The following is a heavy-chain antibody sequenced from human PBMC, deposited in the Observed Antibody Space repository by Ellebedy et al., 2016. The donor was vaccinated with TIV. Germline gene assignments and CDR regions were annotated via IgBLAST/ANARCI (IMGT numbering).Heavy chain of an antibody. J-gene: IGHJ4*02. CDR2: FYYSGST. V-gene: IGHV4-39*07. D-gene: IGHD3-10*01. Sequence: MPSETLSLTCTVSGSAISSSSYYWGWIRQPPGTGLEWIGSFYYSGSTYYRPSLKTRVTISLDTSNNQFSLRLNSVTAADTAVYYCARDEGGSGSLSYWGQGSLVTVSS. CDR3: ARDEGGSGSLSY. CDR1: GSAISSSSYY.